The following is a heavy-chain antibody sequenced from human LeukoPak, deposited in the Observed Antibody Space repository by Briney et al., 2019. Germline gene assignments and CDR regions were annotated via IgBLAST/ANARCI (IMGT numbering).Heavy chain of an antibody. CDR2: IRYDGSSK. Sequence: GGSPRLSCAASGFTFSSYGMHWVRQAPGKGLEWVAFIRYDGSSKYYADSVKGRFTISRDNSKNTLYLQMNSLRAEDTAVYYCAKDSYGDYSHFDYWGQGTLVTVSS. V-gene: IGHV3-30*02. D-gene: IGHD4-17*01. J-gene: IGHJ4*02. CDR3: AKDSYGDYSHFDY. CDR1: GFTFSSYG.